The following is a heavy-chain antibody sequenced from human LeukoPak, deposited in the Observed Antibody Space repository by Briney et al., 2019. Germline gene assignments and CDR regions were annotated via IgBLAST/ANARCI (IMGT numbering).Heavy chain of an antibody. D-gene: IGHD4/OR15-4a*01. Sequence: SETLSLTCAVYGGSFSGYYWSWIRQPPGKGLEWIGEINHSGSTNYNPSLKSRVTISVDTSKNQFSLKLSSVTAADTAVYYCARCAGDAFDIWGQGTMVTVSS. V-gene: IGHV4-34*01. CDR2: INHSGST. CDR1: GGSFSGYY. J-gene: IGHJ3*02. CDR3: ARCAGDAFDI.